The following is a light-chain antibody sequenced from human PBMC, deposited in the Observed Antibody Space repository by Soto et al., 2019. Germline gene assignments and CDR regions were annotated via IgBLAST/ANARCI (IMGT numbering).Light chain of an antibody. CDR1: QVISNS. Sequence: DIQLTQSPSFLSPSIGENVTITCRASQVISNSLAWYKVKPGKAPKLLIYAASTLESGVPSRFSATVSGTEFSLTITSLQPEDFATYCRQRLFDSPITFGQRTRMEIK. V-gene: IGKV1-9*01. J-gene: IGKJ5*01. CDR3: QRLFDSPIT. CDR2: AAS.